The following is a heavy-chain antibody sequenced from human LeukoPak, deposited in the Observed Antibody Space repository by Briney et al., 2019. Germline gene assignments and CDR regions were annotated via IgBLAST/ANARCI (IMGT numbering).Heavy chain of an antibody. J-gene: IGHJ4*02. Sequence: SETLSLTCTVSGGSISSYYWSWIRQPAGKGLEWIGRIYTSGSTNYNPSLKSRVTMSVDTSKNQFSLKLSSVTAADTAVYYCARDSGVYCSGGSCYSAFDYWGQGTLVTVSS. CDR3: ARDSGVYCSGGSCYSAFDY. V-gene: IGHV4-4*07. D-gene: IGHD2-15*01. CDR2: IYTSGST. CDR1: GGSISSYY.